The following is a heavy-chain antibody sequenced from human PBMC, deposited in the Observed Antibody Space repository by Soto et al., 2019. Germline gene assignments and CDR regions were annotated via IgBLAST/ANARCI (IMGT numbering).Heavy chain of an antibody. J-gene: IGHJ4*02. CDR2: IHWDDEK. CDR3: AYRSFFLGSGWNFDF. CDR1: GFSLNTRGVG. D-gene: IGHD6-19*01. V-gene: IGHV2-5*02. Sequence: QITLKESGPTLVIPTQTLTLTCTFSGFSLNTRGVGVGWIRQPPGKALEWVALIHWDDEKRYSPSLRNTLTIIKDTSKNQVVLIMTNMDPVDTATYYCAYRSFFLGSGWNFDFWGQGILVTVSS.